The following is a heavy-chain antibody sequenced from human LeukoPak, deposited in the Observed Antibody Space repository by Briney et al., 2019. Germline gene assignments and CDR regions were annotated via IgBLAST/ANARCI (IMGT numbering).Heavy chain of an antibody. Sequence: GGSLRLSCAASGFTFSDFWMDWVRQTPEKGLEWVANIKPDGSEIYYVDSVKGRFTISRDNAKNSLYLQMNSLRAEDTAVYYCTRSLDYWGQGTLVTVSS. J-gene: IGHJ4*02. D-gene: IGHD2-15*01. CDR2: IKPDGSEI. CDR1: GFTFSDFW. V-gene: IGHV3-7*02. CDR3: TRSLDY.